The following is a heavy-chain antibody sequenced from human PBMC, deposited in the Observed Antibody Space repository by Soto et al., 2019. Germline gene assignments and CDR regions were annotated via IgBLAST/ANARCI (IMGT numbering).Heavy chain of an antibody. Sequence: QVQLVQSGAEVKKPGSSVKVSCKASGGTFSSYAISWVRQAPGQGLEWMGGIIPIFGTANYAQKFQGRVTITADESTSTAYMELRSLRSEDTVVNYCARVLRFLFPWFDPWGQGTLVTVSS. J-gene: IGHJ5*02. V-gene: IGHV1-69*01. CDR1: GGTFSSYA. CDR2: IIPIFGTA. D-gene: IGHD3-3*01. CDR3: ARVLRFLFPWFDP.